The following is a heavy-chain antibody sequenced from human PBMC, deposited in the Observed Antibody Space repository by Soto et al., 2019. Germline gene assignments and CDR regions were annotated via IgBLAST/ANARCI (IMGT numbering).Heavy chain of an antibody. Sequence: GGSLRLSCAASGFTFSSYAMSWVRQAPGKGLEWVSAISGSGGSTYYADSVKGRFTISRDNSKNTLYLQMNSLRAEDTAVCYCANPDPYCGGDCYAFDIWGQGTMVTVSS. CDR2: ISGSGGST. CDR3: ANPDPYCGGDCYAFDI. J-gene: IGHJ3*02. V-gene: IGHV3-23*01. D-gene: IGHD2-21*02. CDR1: GFTFSSYA.